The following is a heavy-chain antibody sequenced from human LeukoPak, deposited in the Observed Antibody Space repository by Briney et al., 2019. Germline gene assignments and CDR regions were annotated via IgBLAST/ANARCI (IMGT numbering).Heavy chain of an antibody. D-gene: IGHD3-22*01. V-gene: IGHV1-46*01. CDR3: ARGKKYYYDSSGFDAFDI. Sequence: ASVKVSCKASEFSPTTYYIHWVRQAPGQGLEWLGIINPTGSSTTYAQEFHGRITVTRDTSTNTAYMELSSLRSEDTAVYYCARGKKYYYDSSGFDAFDIWGQGTMVTVSS. CDR1: EFSPTTYY. CDR2: INPTGSST. J-gene: IGHJ3*02.